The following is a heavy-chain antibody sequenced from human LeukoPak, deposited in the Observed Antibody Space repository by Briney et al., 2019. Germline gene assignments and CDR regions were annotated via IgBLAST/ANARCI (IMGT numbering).Heavy chain of an antibody. Sequence: NPGGSLRLSCAASGFTFSGYTMNWVRQAPGMGLEWVSSITSSSSYINYADSVKGRFTISRDNAKNSLYLQMNSLRAEDTAVYYCARDLNFGELLFGYWGQGTLVTVSS. J-gene: IGHJ4*02. V-gene: IGHV3-21*01. CDR3: ARDLNFGELLFGY. CDR2: ITSSSSYI. CDR1: GFTFSGYT. D-gene: IGHD3-10*01.